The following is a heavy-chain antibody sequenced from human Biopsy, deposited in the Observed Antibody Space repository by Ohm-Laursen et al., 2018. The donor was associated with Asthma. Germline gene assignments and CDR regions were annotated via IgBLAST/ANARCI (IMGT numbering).Heavy chain of an antibody. J-gene: IGHJ6*02. CDR3: ASYEVVTTILPMDV. V-gene: IGHV3-30*03. Sequence: SLRLSCAASGFSFSRYGMHWVRQAPGKGLEWVAVISFDGSNKYYGDSVKGRFTIARDNSKNTVYLQMNSLRAEDTAVYYCASYEVVTTILPMDVWGQGTTVTVSS. CDR2: ISFDGSNK. CDR1: GFSFSRYG. D-gene: IGHD2-21*02.